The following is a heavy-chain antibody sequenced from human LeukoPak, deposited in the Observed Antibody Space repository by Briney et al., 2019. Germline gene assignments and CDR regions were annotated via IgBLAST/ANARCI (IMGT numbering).Heavy chain of an antibody. CDR3: ARHKGAYYYDSSGYYWVAFDI. Sequence: SETLSLTCAVYGGSFSGYYWSWIRQPPGKGLEWIGYIYYSGSTNYNPSLKSRVTISVDTSKNQFSLKLSSVTAADTAVYYCARHKGAYYYDSSGYYWVAFDIWGQGTMVTVSS. J-gene: IGHJ3*02. D-gene: IGHD3-22*01. V-gene: IGHV4-59*08. CDR2: IYYSGST. CDR1: GGSFSGYY.